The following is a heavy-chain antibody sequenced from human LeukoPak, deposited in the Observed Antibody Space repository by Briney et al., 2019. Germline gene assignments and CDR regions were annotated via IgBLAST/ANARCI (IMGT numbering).Heavy chain of an antibody. CDR1: VFTFSSYA. V-gene: IGHV3-23*01. CDR2: ISGSGGST. CDR3: AKSQLIAAAQNRIYYFDY. Sequence: GGSLGLSCAASVFTFSSYAMSWVRQAPGKGLEWVSAISGSGGSTYYADSVKGRFTISRDNSKNTLYLQMNSLRAEDTAVYYCAKSQLIAAAQNRIYYFDYWGQGTLATVSS. D-gene: IGHD6-13*01. J-gene: IGHJ4*02.